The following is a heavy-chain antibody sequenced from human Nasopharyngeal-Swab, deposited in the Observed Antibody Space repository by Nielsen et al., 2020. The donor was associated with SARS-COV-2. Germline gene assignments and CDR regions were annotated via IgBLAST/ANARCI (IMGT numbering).Heavy chain of an antibody. D-gene: IGHD3-9*01. CDR3: ARGKFNILTGAAAFDI. Sequence: IRQPPGKGLEWIGYIYYSGSTNYNPSLKSRVTISVDTSKNQFSLKLSSVTAADTAVYYCARGKFNILTGAAAFDIWGQGTMVTVSS. CDR2: IYYSGST. V-gene: IGHV4-59*01. J-gene: IGHJ3*02.